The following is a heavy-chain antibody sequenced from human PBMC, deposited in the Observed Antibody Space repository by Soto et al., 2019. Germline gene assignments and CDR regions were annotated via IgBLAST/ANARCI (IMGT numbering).Heavy chain of an antibody. CDR2: IDPSGRAT. CDR3: ASGLWQWLFDY. V-gene: IGHV1-46*03. Sequence: QVQLVQSGAEVKKPGASVMVSCRASGYTFTSHYMHWVRQAPGQGLEWMGMIDPSGRATTYAQKFQGRVTITRATSTTAVYMELSSLRPEDPAVYSGASGLWQWLFDYGGQGTLVTVSS. CDR1: GYTFTSHY. D-gene: IGHD6-19*01. J-gene: IGHJ4*02.